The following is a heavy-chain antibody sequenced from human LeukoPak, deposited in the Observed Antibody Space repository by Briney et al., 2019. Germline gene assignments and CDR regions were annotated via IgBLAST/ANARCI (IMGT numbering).Heavy chain of an antibody. J-gene: IGHJ3*02. Sequence: GRSLRLSCAASGFTFSSYGMHWVRQAPGKGLEWVAVIWYDGSNKYYADSVKGRFTISRDNSKNTLYLQMNSLRAEDTAVYYCASIRFLEWLAFDIWGQGTMVTVSS. CDR2: IWYDGSNK. V-gene: IGHV3-33*01. CDR1: GFTFSSYG. CDR3: ASIRFLEWLAFDI. D-gene: IGHD3-3*01.